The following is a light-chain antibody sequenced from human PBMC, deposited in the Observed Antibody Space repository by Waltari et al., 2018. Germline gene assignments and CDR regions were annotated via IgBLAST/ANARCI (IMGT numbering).Light chain of an antibody. J-gene: IGKJ1*01. V-gene: IGKV3-15*01. CDR1: ESVSTK. Sequence: ETVMTQSPATLSVSPGEGATLSCRASESVSTKLAWYQRKSGQAPRLLIYGASTRANGIPARFSGTGSGTEFTLTVSSLQSEDFALYYCQQYSNWPPTFGQGTKVDIK. CDR3: QQYSNWPPT. CDR2: GAS.